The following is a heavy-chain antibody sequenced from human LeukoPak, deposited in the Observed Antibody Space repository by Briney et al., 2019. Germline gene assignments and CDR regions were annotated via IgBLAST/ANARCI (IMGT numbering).Heavy chain of an antibody. D-gene: IGHD4-17*01. CDR1: GFTFSNAW. CDR3: STDPTAYDYGDYGGVDY. Sequence: GGSLRLSCVASGFTFSNAWMSWVRQAPGKGLEWVGRIKSKTDGGTTDYAAPVKGRFTISRDDSKNTLYLEMNSLKSEDTAVYYCSTDPTAYDYGDYGGVDYWGQGSLVTVSS. CDR2: IKSKTDGGTT. V-gene: IGHV3-15*01. J-gene: IGHJ4*02.